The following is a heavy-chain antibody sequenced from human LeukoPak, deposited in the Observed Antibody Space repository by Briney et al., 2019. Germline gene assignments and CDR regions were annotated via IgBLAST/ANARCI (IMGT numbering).Heavy chain of an antibody. CDR2: ISSSSSYI. CDR1: GFTFSSYS. Sequence: GGSLRLSCAASGFTFSSYSMNWVRQAPGKGLEWVSSISSSSSYIYYADSVKGRFTISRDNAKNSLYLQMNSLRAEDTAVYYCARGPSIPYQPPEFDYWGQGTLVTVSS. V-gene: IGHV3-21*01. D-gene: IGHD1-14*01. CDR3: ARGPSIPYQPPEFDY. J-gene: IGHJ4*02.